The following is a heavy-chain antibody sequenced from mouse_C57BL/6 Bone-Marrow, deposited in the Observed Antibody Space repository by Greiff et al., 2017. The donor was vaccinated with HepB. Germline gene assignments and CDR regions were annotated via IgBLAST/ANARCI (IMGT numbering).Heavy chain of an antibody. CDR3: ARHESRVSSGYDY. CDR1: GYTFTEYT. D-gene: IGHD3-2*02. V-gene: IGHV1-62-2*01. J-gene: IGHJ2*01. CDR2: VYHGSGRI. Sequence: QVHVKQSGAELVKPGASVKLSCKASGYTFTEYTIHWVKQRSGQGLEWIGWVYHGSGRIKYNEKFKDKATLTADKSSSTVYMDISRLTSEDSAVYFCARHESRVSSGYDYWGQGTTLTVSS.